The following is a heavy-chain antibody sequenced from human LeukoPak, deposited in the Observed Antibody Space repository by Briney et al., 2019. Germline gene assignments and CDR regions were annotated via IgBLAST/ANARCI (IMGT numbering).Heavy chain of an antibody. Sequence: GGSLRLSCAASGFTFSSYGMHWVRQAPGKGLEWVAFIRYDGSNKYYADSVKGRFTFSRDNSKNTLYLQMNSLRAEDTAVYYCAKVVNSGYARDAFDIWGQGTMVTVSS. CDR1: GFTFSSYG. D-gene: IGHD5-12*01. CDR3: AKVVNSGYARDAFDI. J-gene: IGHJ3*02. CDR2: IRYDGSNK. V-gene: IGHV3-30*02.